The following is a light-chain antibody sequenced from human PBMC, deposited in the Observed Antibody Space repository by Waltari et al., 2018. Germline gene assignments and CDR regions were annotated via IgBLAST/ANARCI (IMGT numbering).Light chain of an antibody. Sequence: DIQMTQSPSILSASVGDTVTITCRTSQSISTWLAWYQQKPGKAPKLLISKASLLESGVPSRFSGRGSGTEFTLTINSLQPDDFATFYCQHYNNYPPTFGGGTKVEIK. V-gene: IGKV1-5*03. J-gene: IGKJ4*01. CDR3: QHYNNYPPT. CDR2: KAS. CDR1: QSISTW.